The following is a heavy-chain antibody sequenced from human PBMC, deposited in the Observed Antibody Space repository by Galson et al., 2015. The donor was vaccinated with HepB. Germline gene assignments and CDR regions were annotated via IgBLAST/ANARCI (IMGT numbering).Heavy chain of an antibody. CDR3: AKQLYSGTYSAFGY. CDR1: GFTFSSYA. J-gene: IGHJ4*02. CDR2: ISDTGGST. D-gene: IGHD1-26*01. Sequence: SLRLSCAASGFTFSSYAMSWVRQAPGKGLEWVSSISDTGGSTYYADSVKGHFTISRDNSKNTLYLQMNSLRAEDTALYYCAKQLYSGTYSAFGYWGQGTLVTVSS. V-gene: IGHV3-23*01.